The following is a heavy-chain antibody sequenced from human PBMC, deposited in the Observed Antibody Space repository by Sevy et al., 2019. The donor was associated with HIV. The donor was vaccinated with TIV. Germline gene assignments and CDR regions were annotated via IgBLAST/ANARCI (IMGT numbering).Heavy chain of an antibody. CDR3: AIIAARPGGYFDY. D-gene: IGHD6-6*01. J-gene: IGHJ4*02. CDR1: GFTFSDYY. Sequence: GGSLRLSCAASGFTFSDYYMSWIRQAPGKGLEWVSYISSSSSYTNYADSEKGRFTISRDNAKNSLYLQMNSLRAEDTAVYYCAIIAARPGGYFDYWGQGTLVTVSS. CDR2: ISSSSSYT. V-gene: IGHV3-11*06.